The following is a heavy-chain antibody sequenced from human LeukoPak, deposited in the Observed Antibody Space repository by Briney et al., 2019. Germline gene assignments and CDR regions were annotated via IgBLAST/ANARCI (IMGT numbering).Heavy chain of an antibody. V-gene: IGHV1-69*01. CDR3: ARSPLEWFSRVNMEYYYYMDV. J-gene: IGHJ6*03. CDR1: GGTFSSYA. Sequence: SVKVSCKASGGTFSSYAISWVRQAPGQGLEWMGGIIPIFGTANYAQKFQGRVTITADESTSTAYMELSSLISEDTAVYSCARSPLEWFSRVNMEYYYYMDVWGKGTTVTVSS. D-gene: IGHD3-3*01. CDR2: IIPIFGTA.